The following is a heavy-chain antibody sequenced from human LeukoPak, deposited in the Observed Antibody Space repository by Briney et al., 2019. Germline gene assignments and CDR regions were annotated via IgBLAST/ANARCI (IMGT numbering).Heavy chain of an antibody. CDR3: AKAFYDILTGFPN. D-gene: IGHD3-9*01. Sequence: GGSLRISCAASGFTFSSYGMHWVRQAPGKGLEWVAVISYDGSNKYYADSVKGRFTISRDNSKNTLYLQMNSLRAEDTAVYYCAKAFYDILTGFPNWGQGTLVTVSS. J-gene: IGHJ4*02. V-gene: IGHV3-30*18. CDR2: ISYDGSNK. CDR1: GFTFSSYG.